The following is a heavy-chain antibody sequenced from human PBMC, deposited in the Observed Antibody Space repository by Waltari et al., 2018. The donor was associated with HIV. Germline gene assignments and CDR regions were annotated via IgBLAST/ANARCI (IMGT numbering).Heavy chain of an antibody. V-gene: IGHV3-48*01. D-gene: IGHD1-26*01. J-gene: IGHJ4*02. Sequence: EVQLVESGGGLVQPGGSLRLPCAASGFTFSRYSMNWVRQAPGKGLEWVSYISSSGSTIYYADSVRGRFTISRDNAKNSLYLQLNSLRAEDTAVYYCARDYSGTYADFDYWGQGTLVTVSS. CDR3: ARDYSGTYADFDY. CDR2: ISSSGSTI. CDR1: GFTFSRYS.